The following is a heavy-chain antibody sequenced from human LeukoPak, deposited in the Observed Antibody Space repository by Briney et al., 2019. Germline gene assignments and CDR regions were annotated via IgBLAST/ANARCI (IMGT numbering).Heavy chain of an antibody. CDR3: AGAYSAYDPFDY. CDR1: GFTFDDYT. CDR2: ISWDGTNT. D-gene: IGHD5-12*01. V-gene: IGHV3-43*01. J-gene: IGHJ4*02. Sequence: GGSLRLSCAASGFTFDDYTMHWVRQPPGKSLEWVSLISWDGTNTYYADSVRGRFTISRDNAKNTVHLQMNSLRVEDTAIYFCAGAYSAYDPFDYWGQGILVTVSS.